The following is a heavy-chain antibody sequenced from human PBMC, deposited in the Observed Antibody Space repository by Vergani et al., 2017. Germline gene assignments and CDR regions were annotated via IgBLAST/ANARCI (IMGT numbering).Heavy chain of an antibody. Sequence: QVQLQESGPGLVKPSQTLSLTCTVSGGSISSGDYYWSWIRQPPGKGLEWIGYIYYSGSTYYNPSLKSRVTISVDTSKNQFSLKLSSVTAADTAVYYCARRAGGITMIPSGWFDPWGQGTLVTVSS. CDR2: IYYSGST. V-gene: IGHV4-30-4*08. CDR1: GGSISSGDYY. J-gene: IGHJ5*02. D-gene: IGHD3-22*01. CDR3: ARRAGGITMIPSGWFDP.